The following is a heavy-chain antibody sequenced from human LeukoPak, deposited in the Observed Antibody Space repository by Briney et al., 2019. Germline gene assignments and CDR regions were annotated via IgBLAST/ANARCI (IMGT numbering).Heavy chain of an antibody. Sequence: ASETLSLTCTVSGGSISSSSYYWGWIRQPPGKGLEWIGSIYYSGSTYYNPSLKSRVTISVDTSKNQFSLKLSSVTAADTAVYYCARETLTYYYGSGSYYKAPALDYWGQGTLVTVSS. V-gene: IGHV4-39*07. CDR1: GGSISSSSYY. CDR3: ARETLTYYYGSGSYYKAPALDY. D-gene: IGHD3-10*01. CDR2: IYYSGST. J-gene: IGHJ4*02.